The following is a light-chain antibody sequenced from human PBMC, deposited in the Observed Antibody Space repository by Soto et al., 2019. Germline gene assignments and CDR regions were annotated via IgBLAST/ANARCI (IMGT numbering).Light chain of an antibody. Sequence: QSALTQPASVSGSPGQSITISCTGTSSDVGGYNYVSWYQQHPGRAPKLIIYDVTNRPSGISNRFSGSKSGNTASLTISGLQAEDEADYYCCSYAGSSTSYVVFGGGTKLTVL. J-gene: IGLJ2*01. CDR3: CSYAGSSTSYVV. V-gene: IGLV2-14*03. CDR2: DVT. CDR1: SSDVGGYNY.